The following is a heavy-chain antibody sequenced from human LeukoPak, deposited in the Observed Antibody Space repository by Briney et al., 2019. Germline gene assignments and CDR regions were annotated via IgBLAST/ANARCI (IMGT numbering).Heavy chain of an antibody. CDR3: ARHASGWYSRYYYYYGMDV. D-gene: IGHD6-19*01. V-gene: IGHV4-61*05. CDR1: GGSISSSSYY. J-gene: IGHJ6*02. CDR2: IYYSGST. Sequence: SETLSLTCTVSGGSISSSSYYWGWIRQPPGKGLEWIGYIYYSGSTNYNPSLKSRVTISVDTSKNQFSLKLSSVTAADTAVYYCARHASGWYSRYYYYYGMDVWGQGTLVTVSS.